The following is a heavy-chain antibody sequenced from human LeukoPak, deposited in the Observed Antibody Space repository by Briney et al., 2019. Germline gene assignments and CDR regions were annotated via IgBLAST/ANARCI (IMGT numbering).Heavy chain of an antibody. CDR3: AKKDGVWFPPPPNYYFDY. J-gene: IGHJ4*02. V-gene: IGHV3-23*01. CDR2: ISGSGGST. CDR1: GFTFSSYA. D-gene: IGHD2-21*01. Sequence: PGGSLRLSCAASGFTFSSYAMSWVRQAPGKGLEWVSAISGSGGSTYYADPVKGRFTISRDNSKNTLYLQMNSLRAEDTAVYYCAKKDGVWFPPPPNYYFDYWGQGTLVTVSS.